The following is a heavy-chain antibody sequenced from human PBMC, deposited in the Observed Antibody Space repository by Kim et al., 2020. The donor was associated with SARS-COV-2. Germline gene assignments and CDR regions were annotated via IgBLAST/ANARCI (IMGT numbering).Heavy chain of an antibody. CDR2: IYYSGST. Sequence: SETLSLTCTVSGGSISSSSYYWGWIRQPPGKGLEWIGSIYYSGSTYYNSSLKSRVTISVDTSKNQFSLKLSSVTAADTAVYYCARDPGGSIAAADPDYWGQGTLVTVSS. J-gene: IGHJ4*02. CDR3: ARDPGGSIAAADPDY. CDR1: GGSISSSSYY. V-gene: IGHV4-39*07. D-gene: IGHD6-13*01.